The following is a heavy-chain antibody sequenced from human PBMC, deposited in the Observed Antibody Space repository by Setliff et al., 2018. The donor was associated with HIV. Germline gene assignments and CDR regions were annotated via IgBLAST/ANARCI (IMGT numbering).Heavy chain of an antibody. CDR1: GFTFSSYA. J-gene: IGHJ4*02. V-gene: IGHV3-15*01. CDR3: TTKGRDVYTLEAPG. D-gene: IGHD2-15*01. Sequence: GGSLRLSCAASGFTFSSYAMNWVRQAPGKGLEWVGGIKSKTDGGTTDYAAPVKGRFTISRDDSKNMLYLQMNSLETEDTAVYYCTTKGRDVYTLEAPGWGQGTLVTVSS. CDR2: IKSKTDGGTT.